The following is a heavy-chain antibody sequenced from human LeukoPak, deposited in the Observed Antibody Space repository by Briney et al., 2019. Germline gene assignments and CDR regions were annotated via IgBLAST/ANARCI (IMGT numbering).Heavy chain of an antibody. CDR3: ARGTVTDFDY. V-gene: IGHV4-4*07. Sequence: SETLSLTCTVSSGSITRNYWTWIRQPAGKGLEWIGRIYTSGSTNYNPSLKSRVTMSVDTFKNQFSLKLSSVTAADTAVYYCARGTVTDFDYWGQGTLVTVSS. CDR1: SGSITRNY. J-gene: IGHJ4*02. D-gene: IGHD4-11*01. CDR2: IYTSGST.